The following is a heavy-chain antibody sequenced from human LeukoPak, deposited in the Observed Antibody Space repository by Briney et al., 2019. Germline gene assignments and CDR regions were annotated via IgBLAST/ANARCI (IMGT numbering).Heavy chain of an antibody. Sequence: GSSVKISCKASGGPFSSYAISWVRQAPGQGLEWMGRIIPIFGTANYAQKFQGRVAITTDESTSTAYKELSSLRSEDTAVYYCARDGESSGYNYWGQGTLVTVSS. J-gene: IGHJ4*02. CDR2: IIPIFGTA. V-gene: IGHV1-69*05. D-gene: IGHD3-22*01. CDR3: ARDGESSGYNY. CDR1: GGPFSSYA.